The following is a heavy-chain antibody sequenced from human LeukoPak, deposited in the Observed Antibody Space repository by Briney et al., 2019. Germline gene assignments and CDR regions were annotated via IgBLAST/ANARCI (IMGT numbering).Heavy chain of an antibody. D-gene: IGHD3-22*01. CDR3: AGGRYYDSNRAFDP. CDR2: IYHSGST. J-gene: IGHJ5*02. Sequence: SSETLSLTCAVSGGSISSGGYSWSWIRQPPGKGLEWIGYIYHSGSTYYNPSLKSRVTISVDTSKNQFSLKLSSVTAADTAVYYCAGGRYYDSNRAFDPWGRGTLVTVSS. CDR1: GGSISSGGYS. V-gene: IGHV4-30-2*05.